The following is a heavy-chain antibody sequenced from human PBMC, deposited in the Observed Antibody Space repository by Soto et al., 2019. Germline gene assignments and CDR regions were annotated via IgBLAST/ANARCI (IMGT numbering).Heavy chain of an antibody. CDR2: IYYSGTT. CDR3: ARDQGYRDFFSASHYYYNMDI. J-gene: IGHJ6*02. V-gene: IGHV4-30-4*01. D-gene: IGHD3-3*01. CDR1: GGSIDSANYY. Sequence: TLSLTCRVSGGSIDSANYYWTWIRQLPGKGPEWIGNIYYSGTTFYNPSLKGRLTISIDTSRNQFSLQLTSVTAADTAVYFCARDQGYRDFFSASHYYYNMDIWGQGTTVTVSS.